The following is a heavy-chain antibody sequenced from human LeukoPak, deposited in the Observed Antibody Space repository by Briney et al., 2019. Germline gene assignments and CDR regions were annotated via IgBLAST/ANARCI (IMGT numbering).Heavy chain of an antibody. CDR1: GGSISSYY. J-gene: IGHJ4*02. V-gene: IGHV4-59*01. Sequence: SETLSLTCAVSGGSISSYYWSWIRQPAVKGLEWIGYMYYSGSTNYNPSLKSRVTISVDTSKNQFSLRLSSVTAADTAVYYCARFGGYSYGYKTGFDYWGQGTLVTVSS. CDR3: ARFGGYSYGYKTGFDY. D-gene: IGHD5-18*01. CDR2: MYYSGST.